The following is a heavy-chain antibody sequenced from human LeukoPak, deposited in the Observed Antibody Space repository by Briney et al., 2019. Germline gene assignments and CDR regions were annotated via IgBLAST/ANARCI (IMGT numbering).Heavy chain of an antibody. D-gene: IGHD3-22*01. CDR3: ARGHRRINMIVRRGVDWFDP. CDR2: INPSGGST. Sequence: ASVKVSCKASGYTFTSYYMHWVRQAPGQGLEWMGIINPSGGSTSYAQKFQGRVTMTRDTSTSTVYMELSSLRSEDTAVYYCARGHRRINMIVRRGVDWFDPWGQGTLVTVSS. CDR1: GYTFTSYY. V-gene: IGHV1-46*01. J-gene: IGHJ5*02.